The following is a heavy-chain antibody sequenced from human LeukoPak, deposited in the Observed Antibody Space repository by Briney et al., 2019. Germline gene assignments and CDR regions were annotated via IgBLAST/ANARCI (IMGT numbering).Heavy chain of an antibody. CDR2: INRSGA. V-gene: IGHV4-34*01. Sequence: NPSETLSLTCAVYGGSFSGYYWSWIRQPPGKRLEWIGEINRSGANYNPSLESRVTLSMDTSQNQFSLKLSSVTAADTAVYYCARFKIWRGGDLWGQGTLVTVSS. CDR1: GGSFSGYY. D-gene: IGHD3-10*01. J-gene: IGHJ5*02. CDR3: ARFKIWRGGDL.